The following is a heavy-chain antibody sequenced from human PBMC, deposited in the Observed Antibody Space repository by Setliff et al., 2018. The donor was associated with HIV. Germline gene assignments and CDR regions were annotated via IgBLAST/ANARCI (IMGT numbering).Heavy chain of an antibody. D-gene: IGHD3-10*01. J-gene: IGHJ4*02. Sequence: GASVKVSCKASGGTFSSYAISWVRQAPGQGLEWIGWIVVGSGNTNYAQKFQERVTITRDMSTSTAYMELSSLRSEDTAVYYCARRGNYYASAFDYWGQGTLVTVSS. V-gene: IGHV1-58*02. CDR2: IVVGSGNT. CDR3: ARRGNYYASAFDY. CDR1: GGTFSSYA.